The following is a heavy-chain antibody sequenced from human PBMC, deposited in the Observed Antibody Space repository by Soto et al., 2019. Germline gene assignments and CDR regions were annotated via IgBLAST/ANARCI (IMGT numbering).Heavy chain of an antibody. CDR3: ARELSYYYGSSGYYFDY. CDR2: IYYSGST. V-gene: IGHV4-59*01. Sequence: PSETLSLTCTVSGGSISSYYWSWIRQPPGKGLEWIGYIYYSGSTNYNPSLKSRVTISVDTSKNQFSLKLSSVTAADTAVYYCARELSYYYGSSGYYFDYWGQGTLVTVSS. D-gene: IGHD3-22*01. CDR1: GGSISSYY. J-gene: IGHJ4*02.